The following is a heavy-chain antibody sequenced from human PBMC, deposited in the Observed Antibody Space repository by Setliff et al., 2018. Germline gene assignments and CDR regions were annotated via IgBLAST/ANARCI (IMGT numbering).Heavy chain of an antibody. CDR1: GGSFSGYY. J-gene: IGHJ4*02. CDR2: INHSGST. CDR3: ARGRDGYNDFDY. V-gene: IGHV4-34*01. Sequence: SETLSLTCAVYGGSFSGYYWSWIRQPPGKGLEWIGEINHSGSTNYNPSLKSRVTITVDTSKNQFSLKLSSVTAADTTVYYCARGRDGYNDFDYWGQGTLVTVSS. D-gene: IGHD5-12*01.